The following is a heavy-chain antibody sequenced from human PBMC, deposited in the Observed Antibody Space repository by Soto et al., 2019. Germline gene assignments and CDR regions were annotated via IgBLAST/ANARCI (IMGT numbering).Heavy chain of an antibody. D-gene: IGHD2-15*01. CDR3: GKVSWAATKNTDPVS. CDR2: IDYNGVT. J-gene: IGHJ5*02. Sequence: SETLSLTCTVSGGSVSSNDYYWGWIRQPPAKGLEWIGNIDYNGVTSYNPSLKTRVTISRDTSKNQFSLRLTSVTAADTALYSCGKVSWAATKNTDPVSWAPGILLTVSS. V-gene: IGHV4-39*01. CDR1: GGSVSSNDYY.